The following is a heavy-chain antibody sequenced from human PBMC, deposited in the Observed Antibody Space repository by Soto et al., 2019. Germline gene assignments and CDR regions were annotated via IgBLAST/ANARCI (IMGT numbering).Heavy chain of an antibody. Sequence: QVQLVESGGGVVQPGRSLRLSCAASGFTFRTYGMHWVRQAPGKGLEWLAVISNTGINKYYADSVKGRFTISRDNSRDNLFLKINSLRGENTAIYYCAKVIGGNTTSSIFSSSSGLDVGGKGTTVTF. D-gene: IGHD6-6*01. CDR2: ISNTGINK. CDR3: AKVIGGNTTSSIFSSSSGLDV. V-gene: IGHV3-30*18. J-gene: IGHJ6*04. CDR1: GFTFRTYG.